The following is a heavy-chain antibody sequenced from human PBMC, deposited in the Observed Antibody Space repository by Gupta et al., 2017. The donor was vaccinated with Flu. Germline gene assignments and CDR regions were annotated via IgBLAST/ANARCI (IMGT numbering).Heavy chain of an antibody. D-gene: IGHD2-8*02. Sequence: VRQAPGEGVAWGPAISGSGGSTYDADSLKGRFTISRDNSNITLYLEMNSLRAEDTAVYYCARDFNVHVTGGHSPLDVWGQGTTVTVSS. V-gene: IGHV3-23*01. CDR3: ARDFNVHVTGGHSPLDV. CDR2: ISGSGGST. J-gene: IGHJ6*02.